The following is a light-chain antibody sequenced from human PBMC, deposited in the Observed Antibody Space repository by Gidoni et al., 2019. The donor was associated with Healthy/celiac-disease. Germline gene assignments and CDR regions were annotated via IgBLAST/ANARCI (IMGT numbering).Light chain of an antibody. CDR2: WAS. CDR1: QSVLYSANNRNY. J-gene: IGKJ4*02. V-gene: IGKV4-1*01. CDR3: QQYYSTPLT. Sequence: IVMTQSPDPLAVSLGERATINCTSSQSVLYSANNRNYLAWYQQKPGQPPTLLIYWASTRESGVPDRFSGSGSGTDFTLTISSLQSEDVAVYYCQQYYSTPLTFGGGTKVEIK.